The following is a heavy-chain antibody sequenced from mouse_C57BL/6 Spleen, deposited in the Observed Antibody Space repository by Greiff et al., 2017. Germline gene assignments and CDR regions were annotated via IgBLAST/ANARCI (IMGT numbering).Heavy chain of an antibody. V-gene: IGHV1-4*01. Sequence: QVQLQQSGAELARPGASVKMSCKASGYTFTSYTMHWVKQRPGQGLEWIGYINPSSGYTKYNQKFKDKATLTEDNSSSTAYMQMSSLTSEDSAIYYCARVDYGSSYVFAYWGQGTLVTVSA. CDR3: ARVDYGSSYVFAY. J-gene: IGHJ3*01. CDR2: INPSSGYT. D-gene: IGHD1-1*01. CDR1: GYTFTSYT.